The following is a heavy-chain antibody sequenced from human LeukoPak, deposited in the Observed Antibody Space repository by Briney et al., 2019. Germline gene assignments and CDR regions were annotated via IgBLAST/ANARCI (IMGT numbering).Heavy chain of an antibody. Sequence: LRLSCAASGFTFDDYAMHWVRQAPGKGLEWIGYIYQSGSTYYNPSLKSRVTISVDRSKNQFSLKLSSVTAADTAVYYCARAEEGSGWSGYDYWGQGTLVTVSS. J-gene: IGHJ4*02. CDR3: ARAEEGSGWSGYDY. CDR1: GFTFDDYA. D-gene: IGHD6-19*01. V-gene: IGHV4-30-2*01. CDR2: IYQSGST.